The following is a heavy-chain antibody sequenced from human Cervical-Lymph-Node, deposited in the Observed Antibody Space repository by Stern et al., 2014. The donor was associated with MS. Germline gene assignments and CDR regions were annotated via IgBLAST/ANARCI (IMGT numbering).Heavy chain of an antibody. J-gene: IGHJ4*02. D-gene: IGHD5-24*01. Sequence: VQLEESGGGVVQPGTSLRLSCAASGFTFSSYGMHWVRQAPGKGLEWVALAWYDGSTAYYTNSVKGRFTISRDKSKNTLSLQMNSLTAEDTAVYYCARGHIPYAYNYLFDYWGQGTLVTVSS. CDR2: AWYDGSTA. V-gene: IGHV3-33*01. CDR3: ARGHIPYAYNYLFDY. CDR1: GFTFSSYG.